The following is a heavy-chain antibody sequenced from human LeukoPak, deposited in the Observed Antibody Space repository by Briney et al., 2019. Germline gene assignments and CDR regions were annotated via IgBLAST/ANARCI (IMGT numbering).Heavy chain of an antibody. CDR2: IYYSGTT. CDR3: ARSTTRYFDS. CDR1: DGSLTSGGNY. D-gene: IGHD2-15*01. Sequence: SQTLSLTCTVSDGSLTSGGNYWSWIRLHPGKGLEWIGYIYYSGTTFYNPSLKSRVTLSVDTSKNQFSLKLSSVTAADAAVYYCARSTTRYFDSWAREPWSPSPQ. J-gene: IGHJ4*02. V-gene: IGHV4-31*03.